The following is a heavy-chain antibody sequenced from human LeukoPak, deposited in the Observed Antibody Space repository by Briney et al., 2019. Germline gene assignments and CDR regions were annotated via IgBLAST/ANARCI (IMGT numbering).Heavy chain of an antibody. CDR1: GGSINSGDNS. CDR3: ARAPGYYGSGSPYLDS. J-gene: IGHJ4*02. Sequence: SETLSLTCAVSGGSINSGDNSWNWIRLPPGRGLEWIGYIYHSATTFYNPSLRSRVTISVDRSRNQFSLRLTSVTAADSAVYYCARAPGYYGSGSPYLDSWGQGALVTVSS. D-gene: IGHD3-10*01. V-gene: IGHV4-30-2*01. CDR2: IYHSATT.